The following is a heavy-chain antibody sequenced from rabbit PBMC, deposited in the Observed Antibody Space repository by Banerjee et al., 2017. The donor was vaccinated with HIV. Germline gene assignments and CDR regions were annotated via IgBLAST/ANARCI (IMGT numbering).Heavy chain of an antibody. Sequence: QERLEESGGDLVKPEGSLTLTCTASGFSFSSSYWICWVRQAPGKGLEWIAGIHTSSGDTWYASWAKGRFTIAKISSTSVTLQVTSLTAADTATYFCARAYAGLSTYYYCNLWGQGTLVTVS. CDR1: GFSFSSSYW. D-gene: IGHD7-1*01. V-gene: IGHV1S45*01. CDR3: ARAYAGLSTYYYCNL. J-gene: IGHJ4*01. CDR2: IHTSSGDT.